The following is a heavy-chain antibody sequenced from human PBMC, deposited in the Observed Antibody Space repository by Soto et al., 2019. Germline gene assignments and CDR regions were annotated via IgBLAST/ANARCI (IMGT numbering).Heavy chain of an antibody. CDR1: GGSINSYY. Sequence: SETLSLTCTVSGGSINSYYWSWIRQPPGKGLEWLGYIYYSGGTNYNPSLKSRVTMSVDTSKNQFSLKLRSVTAADTAVYYCARHYDSSGYYSSSFDYWGQGTLVTVS. CDR2: IYYSGGT. J-gene: IGHJ4*02. CDR3: ARHYDSSGYYSSSFDY. D-gene: IGHD3-22*01. V-gene: IGHV4-59*01.